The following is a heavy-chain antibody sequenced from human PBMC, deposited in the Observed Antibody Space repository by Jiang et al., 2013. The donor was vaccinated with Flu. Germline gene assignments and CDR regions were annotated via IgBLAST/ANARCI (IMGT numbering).Heavy chain of an antibody. D-gene: IGHD3-22*01. CDR3: VRGRNYYETSGRAHDGFDV. Sequence: AEVKKPGASVKVSCKASGYPFNTFDINWVRQASGQGLEWMGWMNPNRDNTVYAQKFQGRVTMTRNTSISTAYLEVSSLTSEDTAVYYCVRGRNYYETSGRAHDGFDVWGQGTMVTVSS. CDR1: GYPFNTFD. CDR2: MNPNRDNT. V-gene: IGHV1-8*02. J-gene: IGHJ3*01.